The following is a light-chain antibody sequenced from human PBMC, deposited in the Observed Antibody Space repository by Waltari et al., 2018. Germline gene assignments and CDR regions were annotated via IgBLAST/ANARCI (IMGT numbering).Light chain of an antibody. V-gene: IGKV2-28*01. J-gene: IGKJ4*01. CDR1: QSLLHSNGYNY. Sequence: DIVMTQSPLSLPVTPGEPASTSCRSSQSLLHSNGYNYLSWYLQKPGQSPQLLIYLASYRASGVPDRFSGSGSDTDFTLKISKVEAEDVGVFFCMQTLQTPPTFGGGTKVETK. CDR3: MQTLQTPPT. CDR2: LAS.